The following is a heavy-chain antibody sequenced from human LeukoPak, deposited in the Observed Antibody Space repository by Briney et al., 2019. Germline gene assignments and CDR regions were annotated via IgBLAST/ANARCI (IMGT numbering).Heavy chain of an antibody. CDR2: INHSGST. CDR3: ASREHMENPSSGFYYFDY. V-gene: IGHV4-34*01. J-gene: IGHJ4*02. D-gene: IGHD1-14*01. CDR1: GGSFSGYY. Sequence: SETLSLTCAVYGGSFSGYYWSWIRQPPGKGLEWIGEINHSGSTNYNPSLKSRVTISVDTSKNQFSLKLSSVTAADTAVYYCASREHMENPSSGFYYFDYWGQGTLATVSS.